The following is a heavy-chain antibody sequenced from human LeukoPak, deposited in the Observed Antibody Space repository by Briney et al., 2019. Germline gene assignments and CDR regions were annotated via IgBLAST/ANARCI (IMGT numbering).Heavy chain of an antibody. CDR2: TIPIFGIA. Sequence: GASVKVFCKASGGTFSSYAISWVRQAPGQGLEWMGRTIPIFGIANYAQKFQGRVTITADKSTSTAYMELSSLRSEDTAVYYCARDAEDSSGYSLDYWGQGTLVTVSS. CDR3: ARDAEDSSGYSLDY. CDR1: GGTFSSYA. V-gene: IGHV1-69*04. J-gene: IGHJ4*02. D-gene: IGHD3-22*01.